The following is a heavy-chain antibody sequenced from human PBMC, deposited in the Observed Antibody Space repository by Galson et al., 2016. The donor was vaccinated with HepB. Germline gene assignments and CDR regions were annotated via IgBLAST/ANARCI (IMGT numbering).Heavy chain of an antibody. CDR1: GFTFSSYW. D-gene: IGHD5-18*01. Sequence: SLRLSCAGSGFTFSSYWMSWVRQTPGKEMEWVANIKQDGSKKEYVDSVKGRFTISRDNAKNSLYLQMNSLRAEDTAVYYCARAGSSYGILDYWGQGTLVTVSS. CDR2: IKQDGSKK. CDR3: ARAGSSYGILDY. V-gene: IGHV3-7*01. J-gene: IGHJ4*02.